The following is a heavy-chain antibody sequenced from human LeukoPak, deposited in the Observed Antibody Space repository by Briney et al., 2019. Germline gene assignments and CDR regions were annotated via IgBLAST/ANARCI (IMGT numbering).Heavy chain of an antibody. V-gene: IGHV3-23*01. J-gene: IGHJ4*02. D-gene: IGHD3-22*01. Sequence: GGSLRLSCAASGFTFNSYAMSWVRQAPGKGLECVSVISGSGSNTYYADSVKGRFTISRDNSKKTLYLQMNSLRAEDTAVYYCAKRDSNDYYYSASDYWGQGTLVTVSS. CDR2: ISGSGSNT. CDR1: GFTFNSYA. CDR3: AKRDSNDYYYSASDY.